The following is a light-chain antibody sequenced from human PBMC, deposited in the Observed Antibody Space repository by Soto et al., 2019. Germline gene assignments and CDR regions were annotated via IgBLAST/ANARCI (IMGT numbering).Light chain of an antibody. CDR1: SSNIGAGYD. CDR3: GTWDSSLSAWV. J-gene: IGLJ3*02. Sequence: QSVLTQPPSVSGAPGQRVTISCTGSSSNIGAGYDVHWYQQLPGTAPKLLIYDNSQRPSGIPDRFSGSKSGTSATLGITGLQTGDEADYYCGTWDSSLSAWVFGGGTKVTVL. V-gene: IGLV1-51*01. CDR2: DNS.